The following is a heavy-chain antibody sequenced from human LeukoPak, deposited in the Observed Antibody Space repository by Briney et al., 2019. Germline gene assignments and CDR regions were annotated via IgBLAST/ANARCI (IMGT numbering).Heavy chain of an antibody. CDR2: IYYSGST. CDR1: GGSISSYY. Sequence: PSETLSHTCTVSGGSISSYYWSWIRQPPGKGLEWIGYIYYSGSTNYNPSLKSRVTISVDTSKNQFSLKLSSVTAADTAVYYCARSPVRHIVVVIKHYWYFDLWGRGTLVTVSS. D-gene: IGHD3-22*01. V-gene: IGHV4-59*01. CDR3: ARSPVRHIVVVIKHYWYFDL. J-gene: IGHJ2*01.